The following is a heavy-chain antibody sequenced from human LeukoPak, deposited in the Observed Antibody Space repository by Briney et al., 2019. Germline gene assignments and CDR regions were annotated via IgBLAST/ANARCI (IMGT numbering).Heavy chain of an antibody. V-gene: IGHV4-4*07. J-gene: IGHJ4*02. CDR1: GGSISSYY. Sequence: PSETLSLXCTVSGGSISSYYWSWIRQPAGKGLEWIGRIYTSGSTNYNPSLKSRVTMSVDTSKNQFSLKLSSVTAADTAVYYCARGGYYDSSGYSYYFDYWGQGTLVTVSS. CDR3: ARGGYYDSSGYSYYFDY. CDR2: IYTSGST. D-gene: IGHD3-22*01.